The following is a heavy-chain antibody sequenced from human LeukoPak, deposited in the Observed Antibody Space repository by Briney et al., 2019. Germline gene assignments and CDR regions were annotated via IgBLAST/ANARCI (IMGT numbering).Heavy chain of an antibody. Sequence: PGGSLRLSCAASGFTFSSYEMNWVRQAPGKGLEWVSYISSSGSTIYYADSVKGRFTISRDNAKNSLYLQMNSPRAEDTAVYYCARERLPKAIPPSYGMDVWGKGTTVTVSS. D-gene: IGHD2-2*02. CDR3: ARERLPKAIPPSYGMDV. CDR2: ISSSGSTI. J-gene: IGHJ6*04. CDR1: GFTFSSYE. V-gene: IGHV3-48*03.